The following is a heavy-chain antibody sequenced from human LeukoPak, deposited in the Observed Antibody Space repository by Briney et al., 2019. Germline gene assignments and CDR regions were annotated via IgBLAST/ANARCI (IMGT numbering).Heavy chain of an antibody. D-gene: IGHD6-19*01. CDR1: GGSISSGSYY. J-gene: IGHJ4*02. V-gene: IGHV4-61*02. CDR3: ARHGGDGWYFPDFDY. CDR2: IYTSGST. Sequence: SQTLSLTCTVSGGSISSGSYYWSWIRQPAGKGLEWIGRIYTSGSTNYNPSLKSRVTISVDTSKNQFSLKLSSVTAADTAVYYCARHGGDGWYFPDFDYWGQGTLVTVFS.